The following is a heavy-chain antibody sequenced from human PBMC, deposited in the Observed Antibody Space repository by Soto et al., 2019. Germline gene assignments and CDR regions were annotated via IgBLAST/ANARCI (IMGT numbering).Heavy chain of an antibody. V-gene: IGHV1-3*01. D-gene: IGHD2-15*01. CDR2: IKPGTGHT. Sequence: QVQLVQSGAEVKKPGASVKVSCKASGYTFTHYSTFSLHWVRQAPGQGLQWMGWIKPGTGHTKYSQRFQGRVTITSDTSATTGYLELNSLTSEDTALYYCARESGGTFDYWGQGTLVTVSS. CDR1: GYTFTHYSTFS. J-gene: IGHJ4*02. CDR3: ARESGGTFDY.